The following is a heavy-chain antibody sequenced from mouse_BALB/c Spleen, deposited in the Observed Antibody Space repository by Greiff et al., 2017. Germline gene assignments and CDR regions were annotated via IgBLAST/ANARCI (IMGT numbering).Heavy chain of an antibody. Sequence: VQLKESGAELVRSGASVKLSCTASGFNIKDYYMHWVKQRPEQGLEWIGWIDPENGDTEYAPKFQGKATMTADTSSNTAYLQLSSLTSEDTAVYYCNAEGQLGLRLDYWGQGTTLTVSS. CDR2: IDPENGDT. CDR1: GFNIKDYY. D-gene: IGHD3-1*01. V-gene: IGHV14-4*02. CDR3: NAEGQLGLRLDY. J-gene: IGHJ2*01.